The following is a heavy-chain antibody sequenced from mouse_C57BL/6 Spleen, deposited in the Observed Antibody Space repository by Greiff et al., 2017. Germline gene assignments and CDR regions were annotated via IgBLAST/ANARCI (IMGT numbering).Heavy chain of an antibody. CDR1: GYTFTDYS. D-gene: IGHD2-4*01. Sequence: EVQLQESGPVLVKPGASVKMSCKASGYTFTDYSMNWVKQSHGKSLEWIGVINPYNGGTSYNQKFKGKVTLTVDKSSSTAYMELNSLTSEDSAVYYCARFDDSDYWGQGTTLTFSS. CDR2: INPYNGGT. J-gene: IGHJ2*01. V-gene: IGHV1-19*01. CDR3: ARFDDSDY.